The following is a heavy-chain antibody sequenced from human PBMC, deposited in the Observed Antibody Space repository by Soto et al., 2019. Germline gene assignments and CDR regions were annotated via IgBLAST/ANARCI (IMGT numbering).Heavy chain of an antibody. D-gene: IGHD3-10*01. V-gene: IGHV1-2*02. CDR2: INPQSGGS. J-gene: IGHJ3*01. CDR1: GYVFSNYF. Sequence: GASVKVSCKASGYVFSNYFMHWVRQAPGQGLEWMGYINPQSGGSKYEDNFQDRVTMTRDTPKTTVYMELRGLTSDDTAVYYCARDRVRTQEGVDSFDLWGQGTLVTVSS. CDR3: ARDRVRTQEGVDSFDL.